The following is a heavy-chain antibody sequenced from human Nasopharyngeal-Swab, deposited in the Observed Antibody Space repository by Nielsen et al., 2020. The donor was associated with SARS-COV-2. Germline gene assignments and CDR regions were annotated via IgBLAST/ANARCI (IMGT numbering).Heavy chain of an antibody. D-gene: IGHD6-13*01. V-gene: IGHV3-53*01. CDR3: ARMDFIASRDY. J-gene: IGHJ4*02. Sequence: GESLKISCEVSGFSVSYNYMSWVSQAPGKGLEWVAVIYSRGETHYTDSVRGRFTISRDNSKNMVNLQLNSLRAEDTAVYYCARMDFIASRDYWGQGTLVTVSS. CDR1: GFSVSYNY. CDR2: IYSRGET.